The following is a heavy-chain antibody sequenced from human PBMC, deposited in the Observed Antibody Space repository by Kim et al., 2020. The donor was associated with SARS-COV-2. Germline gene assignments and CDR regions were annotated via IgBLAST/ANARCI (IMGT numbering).Heavy chain of an antibody. CDR3: ATDSTADYGMDV. V-gene: IGHV1-24*01. D-gene: IGHD2-2*01. Sequence: IYAQKFQGRVTMTEDTSTDTAYMELSSLRSEDTAVYYCATDSTADYGMDVWGQGTTVTVSS. J-gene: IGHJ6*02.